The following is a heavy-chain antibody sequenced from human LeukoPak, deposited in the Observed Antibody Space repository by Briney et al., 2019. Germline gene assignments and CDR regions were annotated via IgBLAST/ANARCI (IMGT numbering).Heavy chain of an antibody. Sequence: PSETLSLTCTVSGGSISSSSYYWGWIRQPPGKGLEWIGSIYYSGSTYYNPSLKSRVTISVDTSKNQFSLKLSSVTAADTAVYYCARGRAAGDFDYWGQGNLVTVSS. J-gene: IGHJ4*02. CDR2: IYYSGST. V-gene: IGHV4-39*01. CDR1: GGSISSSSYY. CDR3: ARGRAAGDFDY. D-gene: IGHD3-10*01.